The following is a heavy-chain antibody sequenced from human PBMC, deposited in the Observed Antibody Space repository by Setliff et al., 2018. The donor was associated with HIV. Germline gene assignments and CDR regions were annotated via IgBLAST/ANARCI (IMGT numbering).Heavy chain of an antibody. V-gene: IGHV4-39*01. Sequence: SETLSLTCTVSGGSISSSGYYWGWIRQPPGKGLEWIGNMYYRGSTYYNPSLKSRVTISVDTSKNQFSLKLSSVTAADTAVYYCARRTFGSGRIDPWGQGTLVTVSS. CDR1: GGSISSSGYY. D-gene: IGHD3-16*01. CDR2: MYYRGST. CDR3: ARRTFGSGRIDP. J-gene: IGHJ5*02.